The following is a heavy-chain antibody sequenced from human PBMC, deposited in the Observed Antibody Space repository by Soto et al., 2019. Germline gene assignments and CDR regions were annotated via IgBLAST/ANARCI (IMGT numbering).Heavy chain of an antibody. CDR3: ARKANGFDS. J-gene: IGHJ5*01. Sequence: PGGSLRLSCAASGFTFSRHAMTWVRQAPGKGLEWVSSISENSGGTYYADSVKGRFTISRDNSKNTLYLQMNSLRAEDTALYYCARKANGFDSWGQGTLVTVSS. CDR1: GFTFSRHA. CDR2: ISENSGGT. V-gene: IGHV3-23*01.